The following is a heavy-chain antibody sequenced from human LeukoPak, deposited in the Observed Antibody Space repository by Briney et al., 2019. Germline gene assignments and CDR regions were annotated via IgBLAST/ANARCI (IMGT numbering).Heavy chain of an antibody. CDR3: ARYSGSYLFAY. Sequence: PSETLSLTCTVSGGSISPFYWNWIRQPPGKGLEWIGSIYYSGSTYYNPSLKSRVTISVDASKNQISLNLRSVTAADTAVYYCARYSGSYLFAYWGQGTLVTASS. CDR2: IYYSGST. D-gene: IGHD1-26*01. V-gene: IGHV4-59*05. J-gene: IGHJ4*02. CDR1: GGSISPFY.